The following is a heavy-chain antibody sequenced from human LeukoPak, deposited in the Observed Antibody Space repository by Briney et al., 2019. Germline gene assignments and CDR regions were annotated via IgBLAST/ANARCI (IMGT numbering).Heavy chain of an antibody. Sequence: GGSLRLSCPASGFTFSYYYMSSIRPAPGNGLEWVSYISSSSSYIYYADSVKGRFTISRDNAKNSLYLQMNSLRAEDTAVYYCAKQNSAYEISAPDYWGQGTLVTVSS. CDR3: AKQNSAYEISAPDY. CDR1: GFTFSYYY. CDR2: ISSSSSYI. D-gene: IGHD3-9*01. V-gene: IGHV3-11*06. J-gene: IGHJ4*02.